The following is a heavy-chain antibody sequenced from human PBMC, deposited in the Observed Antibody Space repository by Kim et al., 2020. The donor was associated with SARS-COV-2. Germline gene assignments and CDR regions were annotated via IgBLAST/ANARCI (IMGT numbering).Heavy chain of an antibody. V-gene: IGHV3-30*01. CDR3: ARGAWIQLWKALDY. Sequence: ADAVKGRFTISRDNSKNTLYLQMNSLRAEDTAVYYCARGAWIQLWKALDYWGQGTLVTVSS. D-gene: IGHD5-18*01. J-gene: IGHJ4*02.